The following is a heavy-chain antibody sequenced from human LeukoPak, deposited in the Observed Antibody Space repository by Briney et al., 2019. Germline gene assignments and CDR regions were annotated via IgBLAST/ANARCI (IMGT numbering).Heavy chain of an antibody. D-gene: IGHD3-3*01. V-gene: IGHV3-23*01. CDR2: ISGSGDST. J-gene: IGHJ4*02. CDR1: GFTFSSYA. CDR3: AKGWSRGGLDD. Sequence: GGSLRLSCAASGFTFSSYAMSWVRQAPGKGLEWVSGISGSGDSTHYTDSVKGRFTISRDNTKNTLYLHMNGLRAEDTAVYYCAKGWSRGGLDDWGQGTLVTVSS.